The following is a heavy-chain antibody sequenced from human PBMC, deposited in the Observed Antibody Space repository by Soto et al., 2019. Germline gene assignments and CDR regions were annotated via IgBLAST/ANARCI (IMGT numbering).Heavy chain of an antibody. D-gene: IGHD6-19*01. CDR3: ARGLSSSAYLDY. CDR2: ISNSGST. CDR1: GGPISSSGDY. J-gene: IGHJ4*02. V-gene: IGHV4-39*01. Sequence: QLQLQESGPGLVKPSETLSLTCTVTGGPISSSGDYWGWVRQTPGKGLEWIGTISNSGSTYYNPSVMSPVTISVDKSKKQFSLRLISVTAADTAVYYCARGLSSSAYLDYWGQGTLVTVSS.